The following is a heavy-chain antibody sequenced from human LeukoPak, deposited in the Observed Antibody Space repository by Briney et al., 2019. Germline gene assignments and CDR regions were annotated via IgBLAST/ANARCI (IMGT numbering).Heavy chain of an antibody. CDR2: IYYSGST. D-gene: IGHD3-9*01. V-gene: IGHV4-59*01. CDR3: ARVSLRYFGWLAITFGDY. J-gene: IGHJ4*02. Sequence: PSETLSLTCTVSGGSISSYYWSWIRQPPGKGLEWIGYIYYSGSTNYNPSLKSRVTISVDTSKNQFSLKLSSVTAADTAVYYCARVSLRYFGWLAITFGDYWGQGTLVTVSS. CDR1: GGSISSYY.